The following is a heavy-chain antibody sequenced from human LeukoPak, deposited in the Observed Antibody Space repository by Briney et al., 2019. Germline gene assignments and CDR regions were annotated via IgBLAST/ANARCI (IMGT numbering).Heavy chain of an antibody. D-gene: IGHD6-13*01. V-gene: IGHV1-69*13. CDR1: GGTFSSYA. J-gene: IGHJ6*03. Sequence: SVKVSCKASGGTFSSYAINWVRQAPGQGLKWMGGIIPIFGTANYAQKFQGRVTITADEYTSTAYMELSRLRSDDTAVYYCARDGIAAAGISGAYYMDVWGKGTTVTISS. CDR3: ARDGIAAAGISGAYYMDV. CDR2: IIPIFGTA.